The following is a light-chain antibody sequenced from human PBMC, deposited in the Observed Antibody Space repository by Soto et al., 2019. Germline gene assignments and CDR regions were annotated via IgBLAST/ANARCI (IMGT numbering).Light chain of an antibody. V-gene: IGKV3-11*01. Sequence: EIVLTHSPATLSLSPWEIATLSCRASQSVSSYLAWYQQRRGRPPRLLIYGTSNRATGIPDRFSGSGSGTDFTLTISYVEPEDSAVYYCQQRRQWPPDFGQGTRLEIK. J-gene: IGKJ5*01. CDR1: QSVSSY. CDR2: GTS. CDR3: QQRRQWPPD.